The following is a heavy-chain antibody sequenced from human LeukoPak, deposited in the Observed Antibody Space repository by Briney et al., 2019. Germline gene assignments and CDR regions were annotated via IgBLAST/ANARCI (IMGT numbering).Heavy chain of an antibody. D-gene: IGHD2-15*01. CDR1: GFTFSSYG. J-gene: IGHJ4*02. CDR2: IWYDGSNK. V-gene: IGHV3-33*06. Sequence: GGSLRLSCAASGFTFSSYGMHWVRQAPGKGLEWVAVIWYDGSNKYYADSVKGRFTISRDNSKNTLYLQMNSLRAEDTAVYYCAKADCSGGSCYYCDYWGRGTLVTVSS. CDR3: AKADCSGGSCYYCDY.